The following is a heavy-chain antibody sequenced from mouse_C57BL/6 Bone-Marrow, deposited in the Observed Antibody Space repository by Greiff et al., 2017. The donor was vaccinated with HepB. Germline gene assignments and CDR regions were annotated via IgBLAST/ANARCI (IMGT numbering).Heavy chain of an antibody. Sequence: VKLMESGAELARPGASVKLSCKASGYTFTSYGISWVKQRTGQGLEWIGEIYPRSGNTYYNEKFKGKATLTADKSSITAYMELRCLTSEASAFYFCPSSQRHYCGSYDYWGQGTTLTISS. CDR2: IYPRSGNT. V-gene: IGHV1-81*01. CDR3: PSSQRHYCGSYDY. D-gene: IGHD1-1*01. CDR1: GYTFTSYG. J-gene: IGHJ2*01.